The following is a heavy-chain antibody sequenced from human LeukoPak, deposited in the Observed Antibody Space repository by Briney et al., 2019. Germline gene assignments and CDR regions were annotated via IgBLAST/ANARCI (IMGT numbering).Heavy chain of an antibody. V-gene: IGHV3-30-3*01. J-gene: IGHJ4*02. CDR1: GFTFSSYA. CDR3: AKDGVEVAAGNFDY. Sequence: PGGSLRLSCAASGFTFSSYAMHWVRQAPGKGLEWVAVISYDGSNKYYADSVKGRFTISRDNSKNTLYLQMNSLRAVDTAVYYCAKDGVEVAAGNFDYWGQGTLVTVSS. D-gene: IGHD6-13*01. CDR2: ISYDGSNK.